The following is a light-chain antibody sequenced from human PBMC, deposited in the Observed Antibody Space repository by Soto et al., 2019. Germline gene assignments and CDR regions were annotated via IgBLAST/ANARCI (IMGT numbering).Light chain of an antibody. Sequence: EIGFTQSPSTLSLSPGERATLSCRASQSVSNSYLAWYQQKPGQAPRLLIYGASTRATGIPARFSGSGSGTEFTLTISSLQSEDFAVYYCQQYNNWPRTFGQGTKVDIK. CDR1: QSVSNSY. V-gene: IGKV3-15*01. J-gene: IGKJ1*01. CDR2: GAS. CDR3: QQYNNWPRT.